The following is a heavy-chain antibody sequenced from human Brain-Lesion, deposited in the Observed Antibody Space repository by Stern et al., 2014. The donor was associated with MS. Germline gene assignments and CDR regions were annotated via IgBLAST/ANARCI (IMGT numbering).Heavy chain of an antibody. CDR1: GYIFTGYY. D-gene: IGHD3-3*01. CDR3: ARDQRGITIFGVVTDYYYLGMDV. V-gene: IGHV1-2*02. Sequence: QVQLLQPGAEVKKPGASVKVSCKTSGYIFTGYYIHWGRQAPGQGLEWMAWINPNTGGTKYAQNFQGRVTMSRDPSISTAYVELSSLTSDDTAVYYCARDQRGITIFGVVTDYYYLGMDVWGQGTTVTVSS. J-gene: IGHJ6*02. CDR2: INPNTGGT.